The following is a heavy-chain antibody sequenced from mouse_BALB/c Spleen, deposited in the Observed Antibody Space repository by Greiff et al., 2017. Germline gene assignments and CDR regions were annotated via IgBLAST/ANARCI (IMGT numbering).Heavy chain of an antibody. CDR1: GFTFSSYG. Sequence: VQLKESGGDLVKPGGSLKLSCAASGFTFSSYGMSWVRQTPDKRLEWVATISSGGSYTYYPDSVKGRFTISRDNAKNTLYLQMSSLKSEDTAMYYCARRGGNPYFDYWGQGTTLTVSS. J-gene: IGHJ2*01. D-gene: IGHD2-1*01. CDR2: ISSGGSYT. V-gene: IGHV5-6*01. CDR3: ARRGGNPYFDY.